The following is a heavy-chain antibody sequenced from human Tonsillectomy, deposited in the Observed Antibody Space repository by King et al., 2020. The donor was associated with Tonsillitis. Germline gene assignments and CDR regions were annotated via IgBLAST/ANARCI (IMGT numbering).Heavy chain of an antibody. V-gene: IGHV3-23*04. Sequence: VQLVESGGGLVQPGGSLRLSCAASGFTFSSYAMSWVRQAPGKGLEWVSAISGGGGSTYYADSVKGRFTISRDNSKNTLYLQMNSLRAEDTAVYYCAKGSIRGYGGYDAFDYWGQGTLVTVSA. D-gene: IGHD5-12*01. CDR3: AKGSIRGYGGYDAFDY. CDR2: ISGGGGST. J-gene: IGHJ4*02. CDR1: GFTFSSYA.